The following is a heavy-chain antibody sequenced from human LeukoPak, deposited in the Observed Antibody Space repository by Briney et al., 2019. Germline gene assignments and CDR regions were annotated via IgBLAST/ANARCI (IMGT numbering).Heavy chain of an antibody. CDR3: ARDRAPYDVAAPSDY. V-gene: IGHV3-30*03. CDR1: GFTFSSYG. J-gene: IGHJ4*02. D-gene: IGHD6-19*01. CDR2: ISYDGSNK. Sequence: GGSLRLSCAASGFTFSSYGMHWVRQAPGKGLEWVAVISYDGSNKYYADSVKGRFTISRDNSKNTLYLQMNSMRAEDTAVYYCARDRAPYDVAAPSDYWGQGTLVTVSS.